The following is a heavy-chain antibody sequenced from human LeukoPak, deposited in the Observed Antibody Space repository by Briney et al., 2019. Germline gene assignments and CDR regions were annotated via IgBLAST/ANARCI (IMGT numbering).Heavy chain of an antibody. CDR2: IYYSGST. V-gene: IGHV4-61*01. J-gene: IGHJ4*02. Sequence: SETLSLTCTVSGGSISSGSYYWSWIRQPPGKGLEWIGYIYYSGSTNYNPSLKSRVTISVDTSKNQFSLKLNSVTAADTAVYYCARHNYDSSGPDYWGQGTLVTVSS. CDR1: GGSISSGSYY. CDR3: ARHNYDSSGPDY. D-gene: IGHD3-22*01.